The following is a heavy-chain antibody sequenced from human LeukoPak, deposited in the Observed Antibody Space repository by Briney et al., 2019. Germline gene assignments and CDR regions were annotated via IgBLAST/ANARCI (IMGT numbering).Heavy chain of an antibody. CDR3: ANLGDSSGYYRDFDY. CDR1: GYTFTGYY. V-gene: IGHV1-2*06. D-gene: IGHD3-22*01. Sequence: ASVKVSCKASGYTFTGYYMHWVRQAPGQGLEWMGRINPNSGGINYAQKFQGRVTMTRDTSISTAYMELSRLRSDDTAVYYCANLGDSSGYYRDFDYWGPGTLVTVSS. CDR2: INPNSGGI. J-gene: IGHJ4*02.